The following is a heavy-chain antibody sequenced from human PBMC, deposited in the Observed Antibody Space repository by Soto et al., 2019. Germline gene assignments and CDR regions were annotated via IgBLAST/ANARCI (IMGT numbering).Heavy chain of an antibody. CDR3: ARINFGIPAAILRWFDP. V-gene: IGHV2-26*01. CDR1: GFSLSNARMG. D-gene: IGHD2-2*01. Sequence: QVTLKESGPVLVKPTETLTLTCTVSGFSLSNARMGVSWIRQSPGTALEWLAHIFSNDETSYSPTLKNSLTISKDTSNSQVVLTMTNMDPVDTATYYCARINFGIPAAILRWFDPWGQGTLVTVSS. CDR2: IFSNDET. J-gene: IGHJ5*02.